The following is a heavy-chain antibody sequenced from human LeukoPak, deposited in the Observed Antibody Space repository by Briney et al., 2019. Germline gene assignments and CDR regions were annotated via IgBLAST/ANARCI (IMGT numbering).Heavy chain of an antibody. CDR3: ARGHLLRFLEWSVYYYGMDV. CDR1: GYTFTSYD. D-gene: IGHD3-3*01. Sequence: GASVTVSCKASGYTFTSYDINWVRQATGQGLEWMGWMNPNSGNTGYAQKFQGRVTMTRNTSISTAYMELSSLRSEDTAVYYCARGHLLRFLEWSVYYYGMDVWGQGTTVTVSS. V-gene: IGHV1-8*01. CDR2: MNPNSGNT. J-gene: IGHJ6*02.